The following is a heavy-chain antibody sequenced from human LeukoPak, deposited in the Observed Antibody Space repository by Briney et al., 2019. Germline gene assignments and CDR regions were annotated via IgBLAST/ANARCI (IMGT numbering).Heavy chain of an antibody. J-gene: IGHJ4*02. D-gene: IGHD2-15*01. Sequence: GGSLRLSCAASGFTFSSYWMSWVRQAPGKGLEWVANINQDGSEKYYVDSVKGRFTISRDNAKNSLYLQMNSLRVEDTAVYYCASDLGDCSGGTCYLGFIDYWGQGTLVTVSS. V-gene: IGHV3-7*01. CDR3: ASDLGDCSGGTCYLGFIDY. CDR1: GFTFSSYW. CDR2: INQDGSEK.